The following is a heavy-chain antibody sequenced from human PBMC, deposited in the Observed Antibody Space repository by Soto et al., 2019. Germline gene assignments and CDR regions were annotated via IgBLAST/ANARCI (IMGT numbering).Heavy chain of an antibody. CDR1: GFTFSSSV. V-gene: IGHV3-33*01. Sequence: QVQLVESGGGVVQPGRSLRLSCAASGFTFSSSVMHWVRQARGKGLEWVAVIWYDGSNKYYADSVKGRFTISRDNSKNTLYLQMNSLRAEDTAVYYCARAHYFDSGPLDYWGQGTLVTVSS. CDR2: IWYDGSNK. CDR3: ARAHYFDSGPLDY. D-gene: IGHD3-22*01. J-gene: IGHJ4*02.